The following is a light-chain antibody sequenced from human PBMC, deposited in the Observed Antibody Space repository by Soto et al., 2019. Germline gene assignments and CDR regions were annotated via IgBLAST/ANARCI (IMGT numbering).Light chain of an antibody. CDR3: QQLNSYPP. V-gene: IGKV1-9*01. CDR1: QGISSY. Sequence: DIQLTQSPSSLSASVGDRVTITCRVSQGISSYLAWYQQKPGKAPKLLIYAASTLQSGVPSRFSGSGSGTDFTLTISSLQPEDFATYYCQQLNSYPPFGQGTRLEIK. CDR2: AAS. J-gene: IGKJ5*01.